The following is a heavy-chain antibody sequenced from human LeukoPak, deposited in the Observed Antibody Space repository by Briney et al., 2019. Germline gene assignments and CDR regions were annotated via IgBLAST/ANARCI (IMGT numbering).Heavy chain of an antibody. Sequence: PGGSLRLSCAASGFTFRNFWMAWVRQIPGKEMEWVAAIDPNGSHGKYGDSAKGRVSISRDNAEHSVSLHLNSLRAEDTAVYYCAKYADPANYLDLWGQGVLATVSS. V-gene: IGHV3-7*05. CDR2: IDPNGSHG. D-gene: IGHD2-8*01. CDR1: GFTFRNFW. J-gene: IGHJ5*02. CDR3: AKYADPANYLDL.